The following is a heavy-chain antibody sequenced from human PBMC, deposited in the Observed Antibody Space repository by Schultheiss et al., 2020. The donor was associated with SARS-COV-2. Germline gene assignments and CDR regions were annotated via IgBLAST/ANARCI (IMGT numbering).Heavy chain of an antibody. D-gene: IGHD4/OR15-4a*01. CDR3: ARVHHVPASANGYDY. J-gene: IGHJ4*02. Sequence: GGSLRLSCAASGFTFSSYWMSWVRQAPGKGLKWVAKIKQDGSEKYYVDSVKGRFTISRDNAKNTLYLQMNSLRAEDTAVYYCARVHHVPASANGYDYWGQGTLVTVSS. V-gene: IGHV3-7*01. CDR1: GFTFSSYW. CDR2: IKQDGSEK.